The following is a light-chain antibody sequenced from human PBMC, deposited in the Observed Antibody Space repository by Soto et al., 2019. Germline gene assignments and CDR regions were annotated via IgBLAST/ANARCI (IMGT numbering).Light chain of an antibody. V-gene: IGLV4-69*01. CDR2: LNSDGSH. CDR1: SGHSTYA. Sequence: QPVLTQSPSASASLGASVKLTCTLSSGHSTYAIAWHQQQPEKGPRYLMKLNSDGSHKKGDGIPDRFSGSSSGAERYLTISSLQSEDEADYYCQTWGTGYWVFGGGTKLTVL. CDR3: QTWGTGYWV. J-gene: IGLJ3*02.